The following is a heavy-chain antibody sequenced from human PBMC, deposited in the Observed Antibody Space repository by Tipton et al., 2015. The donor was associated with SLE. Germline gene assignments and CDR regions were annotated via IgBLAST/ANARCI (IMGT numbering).Heavy chain of an antibody. CDR3: ARGDETSRPFDY. CDR1: GGSFSGYY. Sequence: TLSLTCAVYGGSFSGYYWSWIRQPPGKGLERLGEINHSGSTNYNPSLKSRVTISVDTSKNQFSLKLSSVTAADTAVYYCARGDETSRPFDYWGQGTLVTVSS. J-gene: IGHJ4*02. V-gene: IGHV4-34*01. CDR2: INHSGST.